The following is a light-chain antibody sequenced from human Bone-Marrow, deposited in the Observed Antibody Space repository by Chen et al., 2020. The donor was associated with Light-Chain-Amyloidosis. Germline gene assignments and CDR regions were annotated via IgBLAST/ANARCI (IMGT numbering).Light chain of an antibody. V-gene: IGLV3-21*02. Sequence: SYVLTQPSSVSVAPGQTATIACGGNNIGSTSVHWYQQTPGQAPLLVVYDDSDRPSGIPERVAGSNSGNTATRAISRVEAGDEAGYYCQVWDRSSDRPVFGGGTKLTVL. CDR3: QVWDRSSDRPV. CDR2: DDS. J-gene: IGLJ3*02. CDR1: NIGSTS.